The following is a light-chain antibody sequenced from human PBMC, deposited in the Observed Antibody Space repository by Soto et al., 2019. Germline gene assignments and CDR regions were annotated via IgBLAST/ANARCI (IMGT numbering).Light chain of an antibody. CDR1: RDVGSD. CDR2: AAS. CDR3: LQDYGDSWT. Sequence: TQRTQSPFSLSASVGEKIMIPCRASRDVGSDVSWYQQKPGQAPKLVIYAASNLYTGVPSRFSGRRSGTEFTLTISSLQPEDFASYYCLQDYGDSWTFGQGTKVDIK. V-gene: IGKV1-6*01. J-gene: IGKJ1*01.